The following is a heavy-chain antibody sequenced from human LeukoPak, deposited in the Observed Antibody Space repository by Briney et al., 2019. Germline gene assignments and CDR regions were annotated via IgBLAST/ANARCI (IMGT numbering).Heavy chain of an antibody. V-gene: IGHV4-4*07. Sequence: SETLSLTCTVSGGSISSFYWSWIRQPAGKGLEWIGRIYTSGSTNYNPSLNSRVTISRDTSKNHFSLELSSVTAADTAVYYCASHSGGYAYWGQGTLVTVSS. J-gene: IGHJ4*02. CDR1: GGSISSFY. CDR2: IYTSGST. D-gene: IGHD5-12*01. CDR3: ASHSGGYAY.